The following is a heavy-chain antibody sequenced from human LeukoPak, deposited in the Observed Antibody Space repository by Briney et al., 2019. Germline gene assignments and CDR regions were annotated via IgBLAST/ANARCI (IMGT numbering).Heavy chain of an antibody. V-gene: IGHV4-39*07. Sequence: SETLSLTCTVSGGSISSSSYYWVWIRQPPGKGLEWIGSIYYSGSTYYNPSLKSRVTISVDTSKNQFSLKLSSVTAADTAVYYCARDRGGGFKGYYYYYYMDVWGKGTTVTVSS. D-gene: IGHD3-10*01. CDR3: ARDRGGGFKGYYYYYYMDV. CDR2: IYYSGST. J-gene: IGHJ6*03. CDR1: GGSISSSSYY.